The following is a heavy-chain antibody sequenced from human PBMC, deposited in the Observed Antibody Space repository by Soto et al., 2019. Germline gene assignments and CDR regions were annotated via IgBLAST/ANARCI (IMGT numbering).Heavy chain of an antibody. CDR1: GFTFSTYA. D-gene: IGHD3-3*01. V-gene: IGHV3-23*01. CDR2: ISGSGGST. J-gene: IGHJ5*02. Sequence: SLRLSCAASGFTFSTYAMTWVRQAPGKGLEWVSGISGSGGSTYYADSVKGRFTISRDNSKNTLYLQMNSLRAEDTAVYYCAKRPLATVFGVAGNRFDPWGQGTLVTVSS. CDR3: AKRPLATVFGVAGNRFDP.